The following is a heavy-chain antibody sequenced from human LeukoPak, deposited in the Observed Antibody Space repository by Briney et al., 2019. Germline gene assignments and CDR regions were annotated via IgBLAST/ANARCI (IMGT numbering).Heavy chain of an antibody. J-gene: IGHJ4*02. CDR3: ARRPEISDEGSGCYTQYYFDG. CDR2: ICCSGGST. V-gene: IGHV3-23*01. CDR1: RLPFWIY. D-gene: IGHD3-22*01. Sequence: TGGSLSLLCGPWRLPFWIYHELGARQAPGKGLEGVSGICCSGGSTYYADSVKGRFTIPRDNSKNTLHVQMKRLRAEHTAVYYCARRPEISDEGSGCYTQYYFDGWGQGTLVTVSS.